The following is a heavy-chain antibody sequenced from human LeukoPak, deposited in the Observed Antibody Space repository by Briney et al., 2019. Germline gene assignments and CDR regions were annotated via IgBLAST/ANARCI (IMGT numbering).Heavy chain of an antibody. CDR3: ASEKATTGVFDY. CDR2: IYTSGST. Sequence: SETLSLTCTVSGGSISSYYWSWIRQPAGKGLEWIGRIYTSGSTNYNPFLKSRVTMSVDTSKNQFSLKLSSVTAADTTVYYCASEKATTGVFDYWGQGTLVTVSS. D-gene: IGHD5-12*01. J-gene: IGHJ4*02. CDR1: GGSISSYY. V-gene: IGHV4-4*07.